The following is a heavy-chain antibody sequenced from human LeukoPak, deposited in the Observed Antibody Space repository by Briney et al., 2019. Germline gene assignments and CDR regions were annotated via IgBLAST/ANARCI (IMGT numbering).Heavy chain of an antibody. CDR2: IRYDGSNK. J-gene: IGHJ4*02. V-gene: IGHV3-30*02. CDR1: GFTFSSYG. Sequence: PGGSLRLSCAASGFTFSSYGMHWVRQAPGKGLEWVAFIRYDGSNKYYADSVKGRFTISRDNAKNSLYPQMNSLRAEDTAVYYCARDRAYYYDTSGSNYWGQGTLVTVSS. D-gene: IGHD3-22*01. CDR3: ARDRAYYYDTSGSNY.